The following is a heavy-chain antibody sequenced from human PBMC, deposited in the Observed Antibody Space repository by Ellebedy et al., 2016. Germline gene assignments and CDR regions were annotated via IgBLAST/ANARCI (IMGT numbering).Heavy chain of an antibody. J-gene: IGHJ4*02. Sequence: GESLKISXAASGFTFSDFSMTWIRQAPGKGLEWVSYIGTSASTIYYADSVKGRFTISRDNAKNSLYLQMNSLRAEDTAVYYCARDSNGGHPWGQGTLVTVSS. CDR3: ARDSNGGHP. D-gene: IGHD3-10*01. CDR2: IGTSASTI. CDR1: GFTFSDFS. V-gene: IGHV3-11*01.